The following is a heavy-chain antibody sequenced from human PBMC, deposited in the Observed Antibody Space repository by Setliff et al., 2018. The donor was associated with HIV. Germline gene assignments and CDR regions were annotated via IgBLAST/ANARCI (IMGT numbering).Heavy chain of an antibody. D-gene: IGHD6-19*01. CDR2: IYTSGIT. CDR3: ARDYSGWYYFDC. CDR1: GGSINNDIYF. V-gene: IGHV4-61*01. Sequence: KTSETLSLTCTVSGGSINNDIYFWSWIRQYPGKGLEWIGYIYTSGITNYNPSLKSRVTMSVDTSKNQFSLKLSSVTAADTAVYYCARDYSGWYYFDCWGQGTLVTVSS. J-gene: IGHJ4*02.